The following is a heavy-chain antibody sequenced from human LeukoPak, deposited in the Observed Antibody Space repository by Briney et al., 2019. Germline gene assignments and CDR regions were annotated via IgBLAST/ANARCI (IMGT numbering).Heavy chain of an antibody. CDR2: INHSGST. J-gene: IGHJ4*02. D-gene: IGHD4-17*01. V-gene: IGHV4-34*01. CDR3: ARGRPTVTNAIFDY. Sequence: TSETLSLTCAVYGGSFSGYYWSWIRQPPGKGLEWIGEINHSGSTNYNPSLKSRVTISVDTSKNQFPLKLSSVTAADTAVYYCARGRPTVTNAIFDYWGQGTLVTVSS. CDR1: GGSFSGYY.